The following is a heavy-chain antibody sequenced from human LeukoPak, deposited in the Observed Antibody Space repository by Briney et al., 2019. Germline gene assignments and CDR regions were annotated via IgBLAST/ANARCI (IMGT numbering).Heavy chain of an antibody. Sequence: GGSLRLSCAASGFTFSSYAMSWVRQAPGKGLEWVSAISGSGGSTYYADSVKSRFTISRDNSKNTLYLQMNSLRAEDTAVYYCARLRSSGWYFDYWGQGTLVTVSS. CDR2: ISGSGGST. D-gene: IGHD6-19*01. J-gene: IGHJ4*02. CDR3: ARLRSSGWYFDY. CDR1: GFTFSSYA. V-gene: IGHV3-23*01.